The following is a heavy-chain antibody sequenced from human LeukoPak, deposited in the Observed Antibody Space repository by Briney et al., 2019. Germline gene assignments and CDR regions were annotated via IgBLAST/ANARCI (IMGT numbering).Heavy chain of an antibody. D-gene: IGHD6-19*01. CDR2: ISSSSSYI. CDR1: GFTFSSYS. Sequence: PGGSLRLSCAASGFTFSSYSMNWVRQAPGKGLEWVSSISSSSSYIYYADSVKGRFTISRDNAKNSLYLQMNSLRAEDTAVYYCARDPSSPQYSSGWYEGYYGMDVWGQGTTVTVSS. J-gene: IGHJ6*02. V-gene: IGHV3-21*01. CDR3: ARDPSSPQYSSGWYEGYYGMDV.